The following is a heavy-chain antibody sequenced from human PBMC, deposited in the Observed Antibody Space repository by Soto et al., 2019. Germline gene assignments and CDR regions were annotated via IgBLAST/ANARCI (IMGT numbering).Heavy chain of an antibody. CDR3: GRRYYGSVSYI. J-gene: IGHJ4*02. D-gene: IGHD3-10*01. CDR2: ITSDGGTI. CDR1: GFTFSDYY. V-gene: IGHV3-11*01. Sequence: QVQLVESGGGLVKPGGSLRLSCAGSGFTFSDYYMSWIRQAPGKGLEWVAYITSDGGTIYYADSVKGRFTISRDNAKSSRYLQMNSLRVDDTAVYYCGRRYYGSVSYIWGQGTPVTVSS.